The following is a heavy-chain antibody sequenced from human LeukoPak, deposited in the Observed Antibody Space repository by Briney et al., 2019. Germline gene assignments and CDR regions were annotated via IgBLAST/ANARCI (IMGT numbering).Heavy chain of an antibody. CDR1: GYTFTGYY. CDR2: INPSSGGT. CDR3: ARDRAVAGTNLDAFDF. J-gene: IGHJ3*01. D-gene: IGHD6-19*01. Sequence: GASVKVSCKASGYTFTGYYMHWVRQAPGQGLEWMGWINPSSGGTKYAQKFQGRVTMTRDTSISTAYMELSRLRSDDTAVFYCARDRAVAGTNLDAFDFWGQGTMVTVPS. V-gene: IGHV1-2*02.